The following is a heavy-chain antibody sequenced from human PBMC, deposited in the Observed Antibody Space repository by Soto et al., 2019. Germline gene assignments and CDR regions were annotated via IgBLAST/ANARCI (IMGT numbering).Heavy chain of an antibody. CDR2: TYYSGST. CDR1: GGSISSGGYY. Sequence: QVQLQESGPGLVKPSQTLSLTCTVSGGSISSGGYYWSWIRQNPGKGLEWIGYTYYSGSTYYNPSLRSRFTLSANTSKNHFSLKLSSVTAADTAVYYCARSVFPWGQGTLVTVSS. J-gene: IGHJ5*02. V-gene: IGHV4-31*03. CDR3: ARSVFP.